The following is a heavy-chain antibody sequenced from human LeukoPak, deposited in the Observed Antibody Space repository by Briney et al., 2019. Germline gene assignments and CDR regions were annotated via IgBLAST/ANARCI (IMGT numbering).Heavy chain of an antibody. D-gene: IGHD6-19*01. CDR3: ARGSRAVAIDY. J-gene: IGHJ4*02. CDR1: GFTVSSNY. CDR2: IYSGGST. Sequence: HPGGSLRLSCAASGFTVSSNYMSWVRQAPGKGLEWVSVIYSGGSTYYADSVKGRFTISRDNSKNTLYLQMNSLRAEDTAVYYCARGSRAVAIDYWGQGTLVTVSS. V-gene: IGHV3-53*01.